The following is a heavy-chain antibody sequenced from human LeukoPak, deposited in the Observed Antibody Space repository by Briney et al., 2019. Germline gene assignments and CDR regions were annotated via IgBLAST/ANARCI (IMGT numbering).Heavy chain of an antibody. V-gene: IGHV4-39*07. J-gene: IGHJ4*02. CDR3: ARDSRTGTTY. D-gene: IGHD1-7*01. Sequence: SGGSLRLSCAASGFTFSSYAMGWIRQPPGKGLEWIGSIYYSGSTYYNPSLKSRVTISVDTSKNQFSLKLSSVTAADTAVYYCARDSRTGTTYWGQRTLVTVSS. CDR2: IYYSGST. CDR1: GFTFSSYA.